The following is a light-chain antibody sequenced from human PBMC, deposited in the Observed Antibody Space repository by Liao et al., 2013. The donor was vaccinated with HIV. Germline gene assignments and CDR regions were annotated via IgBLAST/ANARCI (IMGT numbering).Light chain of an antibody. CDR2: QGT. CDR1: DLGDRY. CDR3: QAWDSSTYWV. J-gene: IGLJ3*02. V-gene: IGLV3-1*01. Sequence: SYELTQPPSVSVSPGQTASITCSGNDLGDRYVSWYQQRPGQPPVLVIYQGTKRPSGIPERFSGSNSGNTATLTISGTQAMDEADYYCQAWDSSTYWVFGGGTKLTVL.